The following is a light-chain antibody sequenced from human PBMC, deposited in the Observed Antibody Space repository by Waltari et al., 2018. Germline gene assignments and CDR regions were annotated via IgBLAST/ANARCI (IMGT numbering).Light chain of an antibody. J-gene: IGLJ3*02. Sequence: QSALTQPASVSGSPRQSITISCTGTNSDIGGYSYVSWYQHHPGKAPKLMIFGVSDRPSEVSNRFSGSKSGNTASLTISGLQAEDEADYYCSSFTSSGTWVFGGGTRVTVL. V-gene: IGLV2-14*03. CDR1: NSDIGGYSY. CDR3: SSFTSSGTWV. CDR2: GVS.